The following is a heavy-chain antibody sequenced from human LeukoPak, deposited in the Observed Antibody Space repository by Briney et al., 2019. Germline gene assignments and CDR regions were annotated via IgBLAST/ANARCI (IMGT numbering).Heavy chain of an antibody. J-gene: IGHJ5*02. V-gene: IGHV4-39*07. D-gene: IGHD3-9*01. CDR3: ARGDDLLTGLSDP. CDR1: GGSISSSSYY. CDR2: IYYSGST. Sequence: SETLSLTCTVSGGSISSSSYYWGWIRQPPGKGLEWIGSIYYSGSTYYNPSLKSRVTISVDTSKNQFSLKLSSVTAADTAVYYCARGDDLLTGLSDPWGQGILVTVSS.